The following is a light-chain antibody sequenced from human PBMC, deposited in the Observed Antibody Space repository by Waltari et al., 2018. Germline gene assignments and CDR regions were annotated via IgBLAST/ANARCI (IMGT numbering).Light chain of an antibody. J-gene: IGKJ4*01. V-gene: IGKV1-33*01. Sequence: DIKMTQSPSSLSASVGDRVTISCQASQDIANYLNWYQQKPGKAPKLLIYLASNLETGVPSRFSGSGSVAYFTFTISSLQPEDIATYYCQHYDNLLLTFGGGTKVEIK. CDR1: QDIANY. CDR2: LAS. CDR3: QHYDNLLLT.